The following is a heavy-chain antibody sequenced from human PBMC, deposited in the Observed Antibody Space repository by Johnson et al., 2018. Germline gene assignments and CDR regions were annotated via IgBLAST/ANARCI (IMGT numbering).Heavy chain of an antibody. CDR2: IYPGDSDT. D-gene: IGHD3-10*01. Sequence: VQLVESGAEVKTPGASVNVSCKASGYSFNSYWIDWVRQMSGKGLEWMGTIYPGDSDTRYSPSFQGQVTISADKSISTAYLQWSSLKASDPAMDYCARRGVRRVVTSAFDIWGQGTMVTGSS. J-gene: IGHJ3*02. CDR3: ARRGVRRVVTSAFDI. V-gene: IGHV5-51*01. CDR1: GYSFNSYW.